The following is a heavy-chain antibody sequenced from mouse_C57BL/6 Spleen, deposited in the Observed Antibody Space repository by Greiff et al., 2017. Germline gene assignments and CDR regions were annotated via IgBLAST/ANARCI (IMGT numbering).Heavy chain of an antibody. CDR3: AQYDGYAMDD. CDR2: IYPSRGST. V-gene: IGHV1-55*01. CDR1: GYTFTSSW. Sequence: QVQLQQPGAELVKPGASVKMSCKASGYTFTSSWITWVKQRPGQGLEWIGDIYPSRGSTNYNEKFKSKATLTVDTSSSTAYMQLRSLTSEDAAVYYCAQYDGYAMDDGGQGTSVTVST. J-gene: IGHJ4*01. D-gene: IGHD2-14*01.